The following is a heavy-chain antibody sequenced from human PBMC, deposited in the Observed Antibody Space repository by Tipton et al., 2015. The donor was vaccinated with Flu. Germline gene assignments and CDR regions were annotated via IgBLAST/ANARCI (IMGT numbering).Heavy chain of an antibody. CDR3: AKDSGSRDYYMDV. Sequence: SLRLSCAASGFTFSSYAMSWVRQAPGKGLEWVSAISGSGGSTYYADSVKGRFTISRDNSKNTLYLQMNSLRAEDTAVYYCAKDSGSRDYYMDVWGKGTTVTVSS. CDR1: GFTFSSYA. J-gene: IGHJ6*03. V-gene: IGHV3-23*01. CDR2: ISGSGGST. D-gene: IGHD5/OR15-5a*01.